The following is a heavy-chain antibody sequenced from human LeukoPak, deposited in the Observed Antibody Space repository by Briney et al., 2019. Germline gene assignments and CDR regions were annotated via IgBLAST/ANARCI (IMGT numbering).Heavy chain of an antibody. J-gene: IGHJ4*02. Sequence: TGGSLRLSCAASGFTFSNYAMIWVRQAPGKGLEWVSAVSGSGGSTNYADSVQGRFTISRDTSKNTLYLQMNSLRVEDTAVYYCAREMSTAYYLDHWGQGTLVTVSS. D-gene: IGHD2-2*01. V-gene: IGHV3-23*01. CDR3: AREMSTAYYLDH. CDR2: VSGSGGST. CDR1: GFTFSNYA.